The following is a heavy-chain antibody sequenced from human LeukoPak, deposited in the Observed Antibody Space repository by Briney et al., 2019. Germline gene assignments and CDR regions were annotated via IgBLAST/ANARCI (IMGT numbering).Heavy chain of an antibody. CDR3: ARGGYERYYYYYMDV. J-gene: IGHJ6*03. D-gene: IGHD5-12*01. Sequence: GASVKVSCKASGGTFSSYAITWVRQAPGQGLEWMGGIIPMFSTANYAQKFQGRVTITADESTSTAYMELSSLRSEDTAVYYCARGGYERYYYYYMDVWGKGTTVTVSS. CDR2: IIPMFSTA. CDR1: GGTFSSYA. V-gene: IGHV1-69*13.